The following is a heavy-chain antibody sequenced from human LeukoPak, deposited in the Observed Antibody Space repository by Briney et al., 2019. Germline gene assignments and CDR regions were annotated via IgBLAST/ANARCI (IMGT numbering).Heavy chain of an antibody. CDR2: INPNSGGT. CDR3: ARDGYYYDSSGYYGDY. CDR1: GYTFTGYY. D-gene: IGHD3-22*01. Sequence: GASVKVSCKTSGYTFTGYYMHWVRQAPGQGLEWMGWINPNSGGTNYAQKFQGRVTMTRDTSISTAYMELSRLRSDDTAVYYCARDGYYYDSSGYYGDYWGQGTLVTVSS. V-gene: IGHV1-2*02. J-gene: IGHJ4*02.